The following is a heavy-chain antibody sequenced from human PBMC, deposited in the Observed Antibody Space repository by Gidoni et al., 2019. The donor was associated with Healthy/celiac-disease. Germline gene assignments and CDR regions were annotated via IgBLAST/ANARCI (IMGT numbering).Heavy chain of an antibody. CDR1: GFTFSSYS. D-gene: IGHD2-2*01. Sequence: EVQLVESGGGLVKPGGSLRLSCAASGFTFSSYSMNWVRQAPGKGLEWVSSISSSSSYIYYADSVKGRFTISRDNAKNSLYLQMNSLRAEDTAVYYCARELIVVVPAAIHDAFDIWGQGTMVTVSS. CDR3: ARELIVVVPAAIHDAFDI. J-gene: IGHJ3*02. CDR2: ISSSSSYI. V-gene: IGHV3-21*01.